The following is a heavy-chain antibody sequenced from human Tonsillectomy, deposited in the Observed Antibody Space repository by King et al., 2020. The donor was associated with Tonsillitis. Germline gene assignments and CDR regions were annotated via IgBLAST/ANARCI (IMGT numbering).Heavy chain of an antibody. CDR3: ARRFTMVRGVIIPSYYFDY. Sequence: LQLQESGPGLVKPSETLSLTCTVSGDSISSSIFYCGWVRQPPGKGLEWIATISYTGSTYYNPSLKSRVTMSVATSKDQFSLNLSSMTAADTAVYYCARRFTMVRGVIIPSYYFDYWGQGTLVTVSS. V-gene: IGHV4-39*01. J-gene: IGHJ4*02. CDR2: ISYTGST. D-gene: IGHD3-10*01. CDR1: GDSISSSIFY.